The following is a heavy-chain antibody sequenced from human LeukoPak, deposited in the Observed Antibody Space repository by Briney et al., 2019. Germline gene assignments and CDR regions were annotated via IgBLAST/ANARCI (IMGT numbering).Heavy chain of an antibody. D-gene: IGHD3-10*01. Sequence: PSETLSLTCTVSGGSISSSSYYWGWIRQPPGKGLEWIGSIYYSGSTYYNPSLKSRVTISVDTSKNQFSLKLSYVTAADTAVYYCARLHYYGSGSYYNYWGQGTLVTVSS. V-gene: IGHV4-39*01. CDR3: ARLHYYGSGSYYNY. CDR1: GGSISSSSYY. CDR2: IYYSGST. J-gene: IGHJ4*02.